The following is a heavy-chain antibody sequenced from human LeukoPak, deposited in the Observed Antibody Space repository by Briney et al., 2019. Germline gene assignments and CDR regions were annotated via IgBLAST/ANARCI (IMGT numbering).Heavy chain of an antibody. D-gene: IGHD6-13*01. CDR1: GYTFTSYE. Sequence: ASVKVSCKASGYTFTSYEINWVRQATGQGLEWMGWMNPNSGNTGYAQKFQGRVTMTRNTSISTAYMELSSLRSEDTAVYYCARGRVAAAAALFDYWGQGTLVTVSS. J-gene: IGHJ4*02. CDR3: ARGRVAAAAALFDY. CDR2: MNPNSGNT. V-gene: IGHV1-8*01.